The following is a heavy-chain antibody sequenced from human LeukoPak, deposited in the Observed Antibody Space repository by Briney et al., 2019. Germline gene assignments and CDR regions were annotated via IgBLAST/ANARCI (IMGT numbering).Heavy chain of an antibody. J-gene: IGHJ5*02. D-gene: IGHD3-9*01. CDR1: GYTFTSYG. V-gene: IGHV1-18*01. Sequence: ASVKVSCKASGYTFTSYGISWVRQAPGQGLEWMGWISTYNGNTNYSQKLQGRVSMTTDTSTSTAYMELRSLTSDDTAVYYCARGRYFDWFANWFDPWGQGTLVTVSS. CDR3: ARGRYFDWFANWFDP. CDR2: ISTYNGNT.